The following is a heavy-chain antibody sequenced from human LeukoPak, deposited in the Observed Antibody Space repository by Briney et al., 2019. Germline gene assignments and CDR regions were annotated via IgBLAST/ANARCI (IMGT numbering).Heavy chain of an antibody. J-gene: IGHJ5*02. CDR3: ARYASGSYYWFDP. Sequence: SETLSLTCTVSGGSISSTSYHWAWIRPPPGKGLEWIATVYYTGSAYYNPSLKSRVTISVDTSKSQFSLKLSSVTTADTALYYCARYASGSYYWFDPWGQGTLVTVSS. D-gene: IGHD3-10*01. CDR1: GGSISSTSYH. V-gene: IGHV4-39*01. CDR2: VYYTGSA.